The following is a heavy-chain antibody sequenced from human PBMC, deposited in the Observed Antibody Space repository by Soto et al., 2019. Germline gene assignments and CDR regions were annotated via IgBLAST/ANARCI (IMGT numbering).Heavy chain of an antibody. CDR1: GGSISSYY. Sequence: SETLSLTCTVSGGSISSYYWSWIRQPPGKGLEWIGYIYYSGSTNYNPSLKSRVTISVDTSKNQFSLKLSSVTAADTAVYYCARGNGSGSFNNWGQGTLVTVSS. V-gene: IGHV4-59*01. CDR2: IYYSGST. J-gene: IGHJ4*02. CDR3: ARGNGSGSFNN. D-gene: IGHD3-10*01.